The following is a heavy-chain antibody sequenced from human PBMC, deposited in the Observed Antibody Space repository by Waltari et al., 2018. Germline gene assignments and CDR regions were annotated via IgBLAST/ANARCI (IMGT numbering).Heavy chain of an antibody. CDR3: ARSFLNYYYYGMDV. V-gene: IGHV4-39*01. J-gene: IGHJ6*02. CDR2: IYYSGRT. CDR1: GGSISSSSYY. Sequence: QLQLQESGPGLVKPSETLSLTCTVSGGSISSSSYYWGWIRQPPGKGLEWIGSIYYSGRTYYNPSLKSRVTISVDTSKNQFSLKLSSVTAADTAVYYCARSFLNYYYYGMDVWGQGTTVTVSS. D-gene: IGHD3-10*01.